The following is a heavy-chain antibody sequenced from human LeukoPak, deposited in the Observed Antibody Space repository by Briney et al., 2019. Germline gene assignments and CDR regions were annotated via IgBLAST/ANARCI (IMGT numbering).Heavy chain of an antibody. Sequence: PGGSLRLSCGASGFTFSSYSRNWVRQPPGKGLEWVASISSSSSYIYYADSVKGRFTISRDNAKNSLYLQMNSLRAEDTAVYYCARDPLSGDAFDIWGQGTMVTVSS. CDR1: GFTFSSYS. J-gene: IGHJ3*02. D-gene: IGHD2-2*01. CDR2: ISSSSSYI. V-gene: IGHV3-21*01. CDR3: ARDPLSGDAFDI.